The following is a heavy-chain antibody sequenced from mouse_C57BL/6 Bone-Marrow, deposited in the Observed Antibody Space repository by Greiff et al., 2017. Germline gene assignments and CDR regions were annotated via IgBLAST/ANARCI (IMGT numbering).Heavy chain of an antibody. CDR3: ARNSNYYYAMDY. D-gene: IGHD2-5*01. V-gene: IGHV1-82*01. J-gene: IGHJ4*01. Sequence: QVQLQQSGPELVKPGASVKISCKASGYAFSSSWMNWVKQRPGKGLEWIGRIYPGDGDTNYNGKFKGKATLTADKSSSTAYMQLSSLTSEDSAVYCCARNSNYYYAMDYWGQGTSVTVSS. CDR1: GYAFSSSW. CDR2: IYPGDGDT.